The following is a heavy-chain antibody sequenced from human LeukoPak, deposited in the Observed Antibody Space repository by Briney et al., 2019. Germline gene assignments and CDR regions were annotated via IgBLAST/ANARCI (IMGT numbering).Heavy chain of an antibody. J-gene: IGHJ4*02. CDR3: ARSNSGLVDY. D-gene: IGHD5-12*01. CDR2: IYHRGST. V-gene: IGHV4-38-2*01. Sequence: SETLSLTCGVSGYSISSGYYWGWIRQPPGKGLEWIGSIYHRGSTYYNPSLKSRVTISVDTSKNQFSLKLSSVTAADTAVYYCARSNSGLVDYWGQGTLVTVSS. CDR1: GYSISSGYY.